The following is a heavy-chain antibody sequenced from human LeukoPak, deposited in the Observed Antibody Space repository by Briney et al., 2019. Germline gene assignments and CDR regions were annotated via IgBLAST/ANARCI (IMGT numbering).Heavy chain of an antibody. Sequence: ASVQVSCKASGYTFTSYAMNWVRQAPGQGLEWMGWINTNTGNPTYAQGFTGRFVFSLDTSVSTAYLQISSLKAEDTAVYYCARTWYSSSWYHSLDYWGQGTLVTVSS. D-gene: IGHD6-13*01. J-gene: IGHJ4*02. V-gene: IGHV7-4-1*02. CDR1: GYTFTSYA. CDR2: INTNTGNP. CDR3: ARTWYSSSWYHSLDY.